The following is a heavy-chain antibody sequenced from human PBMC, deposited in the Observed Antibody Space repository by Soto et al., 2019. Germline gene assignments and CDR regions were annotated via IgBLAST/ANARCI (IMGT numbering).Heavy chain of an antibody. J-gene: IGHJ4*02. CDR3: ARGSQTYYDLDY. CDR1: GGTFSSYA. CDR2: IIPIFGTA. Sequence: QVQLVQSGAEVKQPGSSVKVSCKASGGTFSSYAISWVRQAPGQGLEWMGGIIPIFGTANSAQKFQGRVTITADESTSTADMELSSLRCEDTAVDYGARGSQTYYDLDYWGQGTMVTVSS. D-gene: IGHD3-3*01. V-gene: IGHV1-69*12.